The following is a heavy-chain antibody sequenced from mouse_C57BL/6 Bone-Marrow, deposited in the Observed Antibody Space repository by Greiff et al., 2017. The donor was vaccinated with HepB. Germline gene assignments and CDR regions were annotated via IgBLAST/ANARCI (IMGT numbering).Heavy chain of an antibody. D-gene: IGHD1-1*01. Sequence: VQLQQSGTELVKPGASVKLSCKASGYTFTSYWMHWVKQRPGQGLEWIGNINPSNGGTNYNEKFKSKATLTVDKSSSTAYMQLSSLPSEDSAVYYRANGGSCLYYFDYWGQGTTLTGSS. V-gene: IGHV1-53*01. CDR1: GYTFTSYW. J-gene: IGHJ2*01. CDR3: ANGGSCLYYFDY. CDR2: INPSNGGT.